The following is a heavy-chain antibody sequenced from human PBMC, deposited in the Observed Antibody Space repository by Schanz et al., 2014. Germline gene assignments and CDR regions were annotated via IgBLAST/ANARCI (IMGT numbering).Heavy chain of an antibody. CDR2: ISAFDDKT. J-gene: IGHJ3*01. CDR3: ARETTISTGGAFDV. V-gene: IGHV1-18*01. Sequence: QVQLVQSGAEVKKPGASVKVSCKASGYSFTTYGLNWVRQAPGQGPEWMGWISAFDDKTDYAQNFQGRLIMTTDTSTTTVYMELRCLRSDDTAVYCCARETTISTGGAFDVWGQGTMVTVSS. D-gene: IGHD3-9*01. CDR1: GYSFTTYG.